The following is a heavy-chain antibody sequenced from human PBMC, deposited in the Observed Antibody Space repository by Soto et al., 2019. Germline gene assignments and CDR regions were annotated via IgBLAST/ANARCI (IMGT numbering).Heavy chain of an antibody. CDR3: ARHLSVDYFDY. V-gene: IGHV4-39*01. CDR2: IYYSGTT. J-gene: IGHJ4*02. CDR1: GDSITSNSYF. Sequence: ETLSLTCTVSGDSITSNSYFWAWIRQPPGKGLEWIGSIYYSGTTYYNPSLKSRVTISVDRSKNQFSLKLSSVTAADTAVYYCARHLSVDYFDYWGQGALVTVSS.